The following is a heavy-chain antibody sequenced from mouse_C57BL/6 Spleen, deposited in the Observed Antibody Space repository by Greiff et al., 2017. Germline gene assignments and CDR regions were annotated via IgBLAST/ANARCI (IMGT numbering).Heavy chain of an antibody. CDR2: IHPNSGST. Sequence: VQLQQPGAELVKPGASVKLSCKASGYTFTSYWMHWVKQRPGQGLEWIGMIHPNSGSTNYNEKFKSKATLTVDKSSSTSYMQLSSLTSEDSAVYYCARTTTVVAYYAMEYWGQGTSVTVAS. V-gene: IGHV1-64*01. CDR1: GYTFTSYW. D-gene: IGHD1-1*01. CDR3: ARTTTVVAYYAMEY. J-gene: IGHJ4*01.